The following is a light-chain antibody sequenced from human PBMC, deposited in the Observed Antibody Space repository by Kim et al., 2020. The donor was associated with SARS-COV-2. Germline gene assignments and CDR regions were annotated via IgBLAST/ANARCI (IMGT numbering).Light chain of an antibody. Sequence: APGKTDRIIWGGNNHGSKSVLWEQPEPGQAPVLVIYYDSAAPSGIPWRFSGPKAGNTATLTIRRVEAGDEADYYCQVLDSSSDHRGFRGGTTLTLL. CDR3: QVLDSSSDHRG. V-gene: IGLV3-21*04. CDR1: NHGSKS. J-gene: IGLJ3*02. CDR2: YDS.